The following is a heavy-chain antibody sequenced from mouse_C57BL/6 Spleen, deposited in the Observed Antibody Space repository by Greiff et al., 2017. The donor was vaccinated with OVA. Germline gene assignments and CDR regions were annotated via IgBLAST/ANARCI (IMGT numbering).Heavy chain of an antibody. V-gene: IGHV1-55*01. D-gene: IGHD2-12*01. Sequence: QVQLQQPGAELVKPGASVKMSCKASGYTFTSYWITWVKQRPGQGLEWIGDIYPGSGSTNYNEKFKSKATLTVDTSSSTAYMQLSSLTSEDSAVYYCARSSYDGAWFAYWGQGTLVTVSA. CDR2: IYPGSGST. J-gene: IGHJ3*01. CDR1: GYTFTSYW. CDR3: ARSSYDGAWFAY.